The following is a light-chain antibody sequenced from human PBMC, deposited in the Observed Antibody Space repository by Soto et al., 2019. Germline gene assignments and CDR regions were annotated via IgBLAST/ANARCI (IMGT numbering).Light chain of an antibody. Sequence: QSVLTQPASVSGSAGQSVTISCTGTSSDVGNYNLVSWYQQHPGKAPKFLIFDVSKRPSGASDRFTGSKSGNTASLTISGLQAEDEADYYCCSFAGNSAYVFGSGTKVTVL. CDR1: SSDVGNYNL. CDR3: CSFAGNSAYV. CDR2: DVS. J-gene: IGLJ1*01. V-gene: IGLV2-23*02.